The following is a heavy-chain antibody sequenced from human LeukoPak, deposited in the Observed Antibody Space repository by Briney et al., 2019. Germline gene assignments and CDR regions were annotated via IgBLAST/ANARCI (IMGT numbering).Heavy chain of an antibody. Sequence: TGGSLRLSCAASGFRLSAYWMTWVRQAPGKGLEWVANIKDDGSEKYYVDSVKGRFTISRDNAKNSLYLQMNSLRAEDTAVYYCARQQRGQVYHYWGQGTLVTVSS. D-gene: IGHD3-10*01. CDR3: ARQQRGQVYHY. CDR1: GFRLSAYW. J-gene: IGHJ4*02. CDR2: IKDDGSEK. V-gene: IGHV3-7*01.